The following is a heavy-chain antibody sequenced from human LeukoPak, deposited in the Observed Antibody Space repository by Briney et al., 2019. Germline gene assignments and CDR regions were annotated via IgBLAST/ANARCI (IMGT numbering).Heavy chain of an antibody. J-gene: IGHJ4*02. V-gene: IGHV4-59*01. CDR1: GGSISSYY. D-gene: IGHD2-2*01. Sequence: SETLSLTCTVSGGSISSYYWSWIRQPPGKGLEWIGYIYYSGSTSYNPSLKSRVTISVDTSKNQFSLKLSSVTAADTAVYYCARDHCSSTSCYPDYWGQGTLVTVSS. CDR3: ARDHCSSTSCYPDY. CDR2: IYYSGST.